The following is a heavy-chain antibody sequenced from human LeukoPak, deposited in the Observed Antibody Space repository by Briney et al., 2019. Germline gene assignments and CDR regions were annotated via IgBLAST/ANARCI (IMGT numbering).Heavy chain of an antibody. Sequence: GESLKISCKGSGHSFTSHWIGWVRQMPGKGLEWMGIIYPGDSDTRYSPSFQGQVTISADKSISTAYLQWSSLKASDTAMYYCASLNYCSSTSCYGGYFGYWGRGTLVTVSS. CDR3: ASLNYCSSTSCYGGYFGY. CDR1: GHSFTSHW. J-gene: IGHJ4*02. CDR2: IYPGDSDT. D-gene: IGHD2-2*01. V-gene: IGHV5-51*01.